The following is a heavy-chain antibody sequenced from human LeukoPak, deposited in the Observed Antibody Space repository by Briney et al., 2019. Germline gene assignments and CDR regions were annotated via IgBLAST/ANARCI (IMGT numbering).Heavy chain of an antibody. CDR2: IRSTVNSYAT. Sequence: RGSLKLSCAASGFTFSDSSMHWVRQASGKGLEWVGRIRSTVNSYATSYAASVKGRFTISRDDSKNTAYLHMNSLKNEDTAVYYCARGRVGSGNWFDPWGQGTLVTVSS. D-gene: IGHD1-26*01. CDR3: ARGRVGSGNWFDP. CDR1: GFTFSDSS. V-gene: IGHV3-73*01. J-gene: IGHJ5*02.